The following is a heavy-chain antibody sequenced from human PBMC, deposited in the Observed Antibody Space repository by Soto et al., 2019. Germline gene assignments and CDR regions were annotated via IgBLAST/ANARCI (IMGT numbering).Heavy chain of an antibody. CDR2: MNPNSGNT. V-gene: IGHV1-8*01. Sequence: ASVKVSCKASGYTFTSYDINWVRQATGQGLEWMGWMNPNSGNTGYAQKFQGRVTMTRNTSISTAYMELSSLRSEDTAVYYCARVLRGTRLQLWFGYWGQGTLVTVPQ. D-gene: IGHD5-18*01. CDR1: GYTFTSYD. CDR3: ARVLRGTRLQLWFGY. J-gene: IGHJ4*02.